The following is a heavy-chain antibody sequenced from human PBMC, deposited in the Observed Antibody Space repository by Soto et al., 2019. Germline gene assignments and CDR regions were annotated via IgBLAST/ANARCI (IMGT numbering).Heavy chain of an antibody. J-gene: IGHJ5*02. CDR2: IYYSGST. Sequence: NPSETLSLTCTVSGGSISSYYWSWIRQPPGKGLEWIGYIYYSGSTNYNPSLKSRVTISVDTSKNQFSLKLSSVTAADTAVYYCARDLFVSGVPAALGGFDPWGQETLVTVSS. CDR1: GGSISSYY. CDR3: ARDLFVSGVPAALGGFDP. V-gene: IGHV4-59*01. D-gene: IGHD2-2*01.